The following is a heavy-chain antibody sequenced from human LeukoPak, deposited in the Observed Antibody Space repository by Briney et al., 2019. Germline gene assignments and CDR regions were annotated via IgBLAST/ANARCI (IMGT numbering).Heavy chain of an antibody. CDR1: GFTFDDYA. D-gene: IGHD6-13*01. CDR3: AKSGYSSSWGSNAFDI. Sequence: PGGSLRLSCAASGFTFDDYAMHWVRQAPGKGLEWVSGISWNSGSIGYADSVKGRFTISRDNAKNSLYLQMNSLRAEDMALYYCAKSGYSSSWGSNAFDIWGQGTMVTVSS. V-gene: IGHV3-9*03. J-gene: IGHJ3*02. CDR2: ISWNSGSI.